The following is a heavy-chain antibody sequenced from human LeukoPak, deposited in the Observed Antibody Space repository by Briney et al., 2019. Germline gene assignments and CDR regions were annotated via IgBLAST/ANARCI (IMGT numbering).Heavy chain of an antibody. CDR3: ARGPPGYYYYGMDV. V-gene: IGHV4-34*01. J-gene: IGHJ6*02. CDR2: INHSGST. CDR1: GGSFSGYY. Sequence: PSETLSLTCAVYGGSFSGYYWSWIRQPPGKGLEWIGEINHSGSTNYNPSPKSRVTISVDTSKNQFSLKLSSVTAADTAVYYCARGPPGYYYYGMDVWGQGTTVTVSS.